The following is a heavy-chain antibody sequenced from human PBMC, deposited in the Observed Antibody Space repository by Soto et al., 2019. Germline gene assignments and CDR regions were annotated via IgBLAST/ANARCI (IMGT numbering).Heavy chain of an antibody. D-gene: IGHD2-15*01. CDR2: IYNEFT. CDR3: VSEPRYCSGGSCSIMGDAFDI. V-gene: IGHV3-66*01. Sequence: EVQLVESGGGLVQPGGSLRLSCVASGFTVTEIYMNWVRQAPGKGLEWVSVIYNEFTDYADSVRGRFSISTDSSKNALDLQMNSLRAEDSAVYYCVSEPRYCSGGSCSIMGDAFDIWGQGTMVTVSS. CDR1: GFTVTEIY. J-gene: IGHJ3*02.